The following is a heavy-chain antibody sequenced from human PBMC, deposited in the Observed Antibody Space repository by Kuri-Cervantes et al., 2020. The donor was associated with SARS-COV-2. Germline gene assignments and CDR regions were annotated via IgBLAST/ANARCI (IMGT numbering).Heavy chain of an antibody. J-gene: IGHJ6*03. CDR3: ALGYWGSGYPRNYYYMDV. V-gene: IGHV1-18*01. CDR1: GYTFTSYG. D-gene: IGHD3-22*01. Sequence: ASVKVSCKASGYTFTSYGISWVRQAPGQGLEWMGWISAYSGNTNYAQKLQGRVTMTTDTSTSTAYMELSSLRSEDTAVYYCALGYWGSGYPRNYYYMDVWGKGTTVTVSS. CDR2: ISAYSGNT.